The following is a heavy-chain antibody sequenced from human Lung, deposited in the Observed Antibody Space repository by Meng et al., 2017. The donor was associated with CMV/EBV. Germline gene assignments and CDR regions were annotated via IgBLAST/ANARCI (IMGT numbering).Heavy chain of an antibody. D-gene: IGHD3-3*01. CDR3: AGDGTSGPRSYYDFWSGYSGGWYFDL. Sequence: WVRQAPGRGLEWCSVCSSGGSTYDADSVKGRFTISRDNSKNTLYLQMNSLRAEDTAVYYCAGDGTSGPRSYYDFWSGYSGGWYFDLWGRGTLVTVSS. V-gene: IGHV3-53*01. CDR2: CSSGGST. J-gene: IGHJ2*01.